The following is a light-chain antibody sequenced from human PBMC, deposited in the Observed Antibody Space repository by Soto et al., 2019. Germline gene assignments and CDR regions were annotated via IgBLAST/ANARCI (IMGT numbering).Light chain of an antibody. CDR1: SSNIGAGYD. CDR2: GNS. Sequence: QAVVTQPPSVSGAPGQRVTISCTGSSSNIGAGYDVHWYQQLPGTAPKLLIYGNSNRPSGVPDRFSGSKSGTSASLAITGLQAEDEADYYCQSYDSSLSGSVFGGGTKVNVL. V-gene: IGLV1-40*01. J-gene: IGLJ3*02. CDR3: QSYDSSLSGSV.